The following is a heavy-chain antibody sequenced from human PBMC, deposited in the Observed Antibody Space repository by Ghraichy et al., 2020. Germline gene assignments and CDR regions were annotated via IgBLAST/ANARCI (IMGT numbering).Heavy chain of an antibody. V-gene: IGHV1-2*02. D-gene: IGHD1-26*01. Sequence: KVSCKASGYTFTGYYMHWVRQAPGQGLEWMGWINPKSGGTNYAQKFQGRVTMTRDTSISTAYMELSRLRSDDTAVYYCARVWDGGSYSFDNWGQGTLVTVSS. CDR2: INPKSGGT. CDR3: ARVWDGGSYSFDN. CDR1: GYTFTGYY. J-gene: IGHJ4*02.